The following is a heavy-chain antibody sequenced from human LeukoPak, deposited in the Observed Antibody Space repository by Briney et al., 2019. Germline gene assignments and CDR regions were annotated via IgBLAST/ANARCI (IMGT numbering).Heavy chain of an antibody. V-gene: IGHV3-7*04. CDR3: ARTIVVVIEYYLDH. CDR2: IKQDGSEK. Sequence: GGSLRLSCAASGFTFSSYWMSWVRQAPGKGLEWVANIKQDGSEKYYVDSVKGRFTISRDNAKNSLYLQMNSLRAEDTAVYYCARTIVVVIEYYLDHWGQGTLVTVSS. J-gene: IGHJ4*02. CDR1: GFTFSSYW. D-gene: IGHD3-22*01.